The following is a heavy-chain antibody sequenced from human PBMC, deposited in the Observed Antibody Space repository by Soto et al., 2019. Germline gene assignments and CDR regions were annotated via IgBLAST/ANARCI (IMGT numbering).Heavy chain of an antibody. V-gene: IGHV4-30-4*01. Sequence: SETLSLTCTVSGGSISSGGYYWSWIRQPPGKGLEWIGYIYYSGSTYYNPSLKSRVTISVDTSKNQFSLKLSSVTAADTAVYYCARDLRITMVRGVYYYYGMDVWGQGTTVTVSS. CDR2: IYYSGST. CDR1: GGSISSGGYY. CDR3: ARDLRITMVRGVYYYYGMDV. D-gene: IGHD3-10*01. J-gene: IGHJ6*02.